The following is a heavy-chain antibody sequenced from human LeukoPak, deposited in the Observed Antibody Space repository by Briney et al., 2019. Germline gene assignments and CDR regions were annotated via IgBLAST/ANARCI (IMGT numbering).Heavy chain of an antibody. Sequence: SQTLSLTCAISGDSVSSNSAAWNWIRQSPSRGLEWLGRTYYRSKWYNDYAVSVKSRITINPDTSKNQISLQLNSVTPEDTAVYYCARGSGPLSSHPNWFDPWGQGTLVTVSS. CDR2: TYYRSKWYN. CDR1: GDSVSSNSAA. V-gene: IGHV6-1*01. CDR3: ARGSGPLSSHPNWFDP. J-gene: IGHJ5*02. D-gene: IGHD3-3*01.